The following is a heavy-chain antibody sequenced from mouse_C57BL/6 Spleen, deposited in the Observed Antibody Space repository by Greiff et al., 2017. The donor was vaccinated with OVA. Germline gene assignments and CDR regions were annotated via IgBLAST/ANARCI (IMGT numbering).Heavy chain of an antibody. Sequence: EVQLQQSGPELVKPGASVTISCKSSGSTFTDYYMNWVKQSHGKSLEWIGDINPNNGGTSYNQKFKGKATLTVDKSSSTAYMELRSLTSEDSAVYYCAPRLLRGDYWGQGTTLTVSS. D-gene: IGHD1-1*01. CDR3: APRLLRGDY. J-gene: IGHJ2*01. CDR2: INPNNGGT. V-gene: IGHV1-26*01. CDR1: GSTFTDYY.